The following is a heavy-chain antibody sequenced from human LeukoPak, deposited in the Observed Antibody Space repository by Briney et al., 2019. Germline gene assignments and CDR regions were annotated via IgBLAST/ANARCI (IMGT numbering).Heavy chain of an antibody. Sequence: PGGSLRLSCAASGFTVSSNYMSWVRQAPGKGLEWVSVIYSGGSTYYADSVKGRFTISRDNSKNTLYLQMNTLRAEDTAVYYCARLSYYCASGSYSSVDVWGQGTTVTVSS. CDR2: IYSGGST. J-gene: IGHJ6*02. V-gene: IGHV3-53*01. CDR1: GFTVSSNY. D-gene: IGHD3-10*01. CDR3: ARLSYYCASGSYSSVDV.